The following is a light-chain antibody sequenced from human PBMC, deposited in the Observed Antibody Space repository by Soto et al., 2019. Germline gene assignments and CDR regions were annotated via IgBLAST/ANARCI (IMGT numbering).Light chain of an antibody. CDR2: KAS. CDR1: QTISSW. J-gene: IGKJ1*01. CDR3: QHYNSYSEA. V-gene: IGKV1-5*03. Sequence: DIQMTPSPSSLSASFGDRVTIXXRASQTISSWLAWYQQKPGKAPKAXIYKASTLKSGVPSRFSGSGSGTEFTLTISSLQPDDFATYYCQHYNSYSEAFGQGTKVDIK.